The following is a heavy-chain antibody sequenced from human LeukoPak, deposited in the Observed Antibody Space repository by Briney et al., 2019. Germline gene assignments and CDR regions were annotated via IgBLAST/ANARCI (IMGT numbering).Heavy chain of an antibody. CDR3: ARAAVAARLDY. V-gene: IGHV1-3*03. D-gene: IGHD6-19*01. Sequence: ASVKVSCKASGYTFTSNAIHWVRRAPGQSLEWMGWVNAGNGNTKYSQEFQGRVTLTRDTSASTAYMELSSLKSDDMAVYYCARAAVAARLDYWGQGTLVTVSS. CDR2: VNAGNGNT. CDR1: GYTFTSNA. J-gene: IGHJ4*02.